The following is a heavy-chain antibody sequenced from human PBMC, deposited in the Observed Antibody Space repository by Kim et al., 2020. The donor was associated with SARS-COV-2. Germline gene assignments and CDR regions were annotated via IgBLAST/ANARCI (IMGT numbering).Heavy chain of an antibody. D-gene: IGHD6-13*01. Sequence: GGSLRLSCAASGFTFSSYGMHWVRQAPGKGLEWVAVISYDGSNKYYADSVKGRFTISRDNSKNTLYLQMNSLRAEDTAVYYCAKIGLIAAAGTEDYWGQGTLVTVSS. V-gene: IGHV3-30*18. CDR1: GFTFSSYG. J-gene: IGHJ4*02. CDR3: AKIGLIAAAGTEDY. CDR2: ISYDGSNK.